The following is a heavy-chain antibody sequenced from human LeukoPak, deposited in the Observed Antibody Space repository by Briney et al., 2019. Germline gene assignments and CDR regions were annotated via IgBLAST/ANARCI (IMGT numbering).Heavy chain of an antibody. Sequence: GGSLRPSCEASGFTFSSYWMHWVRQVPGKGLAWVSRISSDGSTTSYADSVKGRFSISRFNAKETLYLQMNSLRVEDTAVYYCARGTDDVDIWGQGTLVTVSS. J-gene: IGHJ3*02. CDR3: ARGTDDVDI. CDR1: GFTFSSYW. D-gene: IGHD3-3*01. V-gene: IGHV3-74*01. CDR2: ISSDGSTT.